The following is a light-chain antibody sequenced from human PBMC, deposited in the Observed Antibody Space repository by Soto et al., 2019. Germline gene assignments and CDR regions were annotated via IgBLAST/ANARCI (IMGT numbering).Light chain of an antibody. CDR2: GTS. V-gene: IGKV3-20*01. Sequence: EIVLTQSPGTLSLSPGERATLSCRASQSVGSAYLAWYQQKPGQPPRLLIYGTSSRATGIPDRFSGSGSGTDFTLTISRLEPEDFAVYYCQQYGSSPFTFGPGTKVHIK. CDR1: QSVGSAY. J-gene: IGKJ3*01. CDR3: QQYGSSPFT.